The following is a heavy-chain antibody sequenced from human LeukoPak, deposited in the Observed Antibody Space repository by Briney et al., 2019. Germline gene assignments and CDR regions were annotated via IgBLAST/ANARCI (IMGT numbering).Heavy chain of an antibody. CDR1: GFTFSNAW. CDR2: IKSKTDGGTT. D-gene: IGHD1-1*01. V-gene: IGHV3-15*01. Sequence: GGSLRLSCAASGFTFSNAWMSWVRQAPGKGLEWVGRIKSKTDGGTTDYAAPVKGRFTISRDDSKNTLYLQMNSLKTEDTAVYYCTTCTTGTTWXNWFDPWGQGTLVTVSS. J-gene: IGHJ5*02. CDR3: TTCTTGTTWXNWFDP.